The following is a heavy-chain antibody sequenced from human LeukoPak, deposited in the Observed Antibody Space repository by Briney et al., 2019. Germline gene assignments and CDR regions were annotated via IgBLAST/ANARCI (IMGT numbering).Heavy chain of an antibody. D-gene: IGHD3-10*01. CDR3: ARGWGSGSYSDY. CDR2: INWNGGST. CDR1: GFTFDDYG. J-gene: IGHJ4*02. Sequence: RPGGSLSLSYAASGFTFDDYGMIWVRQPPGKGLEWVSGINWNGGSTGYADSVKGRFTISRDNAKNSLYLQMNSLRAEDTALYHCARGWGSGSYSDYWGQGTLVTVSS. V-gene: IGHV3-20*01.